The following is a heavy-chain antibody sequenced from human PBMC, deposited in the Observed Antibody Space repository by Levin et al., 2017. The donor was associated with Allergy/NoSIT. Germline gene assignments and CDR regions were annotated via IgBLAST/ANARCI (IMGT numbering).Heavy chain of an antibody. CDR2: ISGSGTYI. CDR3: ARDQGLE. J-gene: IGHJ4*02. Sequence: GESLKISCVASGFSLSGYSMNWVRQAPGKGLEWVSTISGSGTYINYVDSVKGRFAISRDDAKNSVYLQMNSLRDEDTAVYYCARDQGLEWGQGVLVTVSS. CDR1: GFSLSGYS. V-gene: IGHV3-21*04.